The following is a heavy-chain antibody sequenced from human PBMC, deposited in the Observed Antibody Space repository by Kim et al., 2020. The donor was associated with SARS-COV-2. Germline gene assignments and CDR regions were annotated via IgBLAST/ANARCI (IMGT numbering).Heavy chain of an antibody. CDR1: GFTFSDYY. CDR3: ARDLYDYIWGSYRSRHVEDDY. V-gene: IGHV3-11*01. CDR2: ISSSGSTI. D-gene: IGHD3-16*02. J-gene: IGHJ4*02. Sequence: GGSLRLSCAASGFTFSDYYMSWIRQAPGKGLEWVSYISSSGSTIYYADSVKGRFTISRDNAKNSLYLQMNSLRAEDTAVYYCARDLYDYIWGSYRSRHVEDDYWGQGTLVTVSS.